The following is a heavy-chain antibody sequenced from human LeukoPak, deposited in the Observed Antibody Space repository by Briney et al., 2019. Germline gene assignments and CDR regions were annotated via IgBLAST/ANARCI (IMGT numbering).Heavy chain of an antibody. CDR2: IYYSGST. Sequence: SETLSLTCTVSGGSISSGGYYWSWIRQHPGKGLEWIGYIYYSGSTYYSPSLKSRVTISVDTSKNQFSLKLSSVTAADTAVYYCARAQHRAGYYYYYGMDVWGQGTTVTVSS. V-gene: IGHV4-31*03. D-gene: IGHD5-18*01. CDR3: ARAQHRAGYYYYYGMDV. J-gene: IGHJ6*02. CDR1: GGSISSGGYY.